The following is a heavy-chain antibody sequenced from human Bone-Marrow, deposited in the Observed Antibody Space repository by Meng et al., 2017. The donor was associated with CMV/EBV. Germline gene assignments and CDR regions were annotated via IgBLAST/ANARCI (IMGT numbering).Heavy chain of an antibody. CDR1: GFSVSSDD. Sequence: GGSLRSSCAVSGFSVSSDDMNWVRQAPGKGLEWVSVIYPAGSTYYADSVKGRFTISRDSSKNTLHLQMNSLRAEDTAVYYCARVSGSYYYFGMDVWGQGTTVTVSS. CDR3: ARVSGSYYYFGMDV. J-gene: IGHJ6*01. CDR2: IYPAGST. D-gene: IGHD1-26*01. V-gene: IGHV3-53*01.